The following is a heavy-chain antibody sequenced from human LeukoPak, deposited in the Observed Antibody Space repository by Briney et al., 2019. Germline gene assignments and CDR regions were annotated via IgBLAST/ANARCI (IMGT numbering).Heavy chain of an antibody. J-gene: IGHJ4*02. CDR1: GYTFTSYG. Sequence: ASVKVSCKASGYTFTSYGISWVRQAPGQGLEWMGWISAYNGNTNYAQKLQGRVTMTTDTSTSTAYMELRSLRSDDTAVYYCARDHRFLVAARVFDYWGQGTLVTVSS. CDR2: ISAYNGNT. CDR3: ARDHRFLVAARVFDY. V-gene: IGHV1-18*01. D-gene: IGHD2-15*01.